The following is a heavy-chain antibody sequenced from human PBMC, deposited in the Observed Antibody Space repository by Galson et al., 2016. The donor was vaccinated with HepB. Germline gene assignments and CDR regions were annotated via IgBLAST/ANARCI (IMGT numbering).Heavy chain of an antibody. V-gene: IGHV4-34*01. CDR3: ARVMYAARGWFDP. CDR2: VSHSGGT. CDR1: GGSFSGYS. D-gene: IGHD6-6*01. J-gene: IGHJ5*02. Sequence: SETLSLTCNVYGGSFSGYSWTWIRQPPGKGLEWIGEVSHSGGTHCNPSLKSRVTISVDTSKNQFPLNISSVTAADTAVYYCARVMYAARGWFDPWGQGTLVAVSS.